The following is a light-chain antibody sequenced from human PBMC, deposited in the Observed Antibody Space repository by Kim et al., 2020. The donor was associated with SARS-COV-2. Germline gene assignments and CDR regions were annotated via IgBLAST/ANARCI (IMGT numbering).Light chain of an antibody. Sequence: VSTGQTARITCSGDQLVGTSAFWYKQRPGQSPVLVIYHDTRRPSGIPERFSGSNSGNTATLTISGTQAMDEAEYYCQAWDSNIDVVFGGGTQLTVL. V-gene: IGLV3-1*01. CDR3: QAWDSNIDVV. CDR2: HDT. J-gene: IGLJ2*01. CDR1: QLVGTS.